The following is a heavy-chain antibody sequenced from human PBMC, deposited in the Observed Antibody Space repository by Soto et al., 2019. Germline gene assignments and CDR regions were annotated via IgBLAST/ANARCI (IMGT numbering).Heavy chain of an antibody. V-gene: IGHV4-34*01. CDR2: INHSGST. J-gene: IGHJ5*02. D-gene: IGHD3-10*01. Sequence: SETLSLTCAVYGGSFSGYYWSWIRQPPGKGLEWIGEINHSGSTNYNPSLKSRVTISVDTSKNQFSLKLSSVTAADTAVYYCASLILWFGELKGGWFDPWGQGTLVTVSS. CDR1: GGSFSGYY. CDR3: ASLILWFGELKGGWFDP.